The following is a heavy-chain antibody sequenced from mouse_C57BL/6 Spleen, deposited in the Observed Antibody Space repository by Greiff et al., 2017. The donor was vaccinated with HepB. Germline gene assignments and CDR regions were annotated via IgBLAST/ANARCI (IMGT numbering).Heavy chain of an antibody. V-gene: IGHV5-4*01. CDR1: GFTFSSYA. CDR3: AREGYSHFDY. J-gene: IGHJ2*01. D-gene: IGHD2-12*01. CDR2: ISDGGSYT. Sequence: EVHLVESGGGLVKPGGSLKLSCAASGFTFSSYAMSWVRQTPEKRLEWVATISDGGSYTYYPDNVKGRFTISRDNAKNNLYLQMSHLKSEDTAMYCCAREGYSHFDYWGQGTTLTVSS.